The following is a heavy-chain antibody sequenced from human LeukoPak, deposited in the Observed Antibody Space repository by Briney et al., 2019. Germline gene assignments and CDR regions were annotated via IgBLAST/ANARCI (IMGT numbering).Heavy chain of an antibody. CDR2: ISYSGST. D-gene: IGHD5-18*01. V-gene: IGHV4-39*02. CDR3: ARDSLRWIQLWPYQYGMDV. Sequence: SETLSLTCTVSGASIRSSSYYWGWIRQPPGNGLDWIGKISYSGSTYYNPSLKNRVIISVDTSSNQFSLKLSSVTAADTAVYYCARDSLRWIQLWPYQYGMDVWGQGTTVTVSS. J-gene: IGHJ6*02. CDR1: GASIRSSSYY.